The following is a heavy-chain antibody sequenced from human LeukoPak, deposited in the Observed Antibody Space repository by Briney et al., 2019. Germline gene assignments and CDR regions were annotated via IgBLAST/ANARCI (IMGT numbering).Heavy chain of an antibody. CDR1: GGTFSSYA. CDR2: IIPIFGTA. D-gene: IGHD5-18*01. V-gene: IGHV1-69*13. CDR3: ARGWRQLWAPFDY. Sequence: SVKVSCTASGGTFSSYAISWVRQAPGQGLEWMGGIIPIFGTANYAQKFQGRVTITADESTSTAYMELSSLRSEDTAVYYCARGWRQLWAPFDYWGQGTLVTVSS. J-gene: IGHJ4*02.